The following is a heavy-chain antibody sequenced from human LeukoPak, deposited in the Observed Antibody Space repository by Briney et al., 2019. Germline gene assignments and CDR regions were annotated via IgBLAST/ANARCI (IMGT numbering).Heavy chain of an antibody. CDR1: GFTFSDYY. CDR2: ISSSGSTI. D-gene: IGHD1-26*01. J-gene: IGHJ5*02. Sequence: PGGSLRLSCAASGFTFSDYYMSWIRQAPGKGLEWVSYISSSGSTIYYADSVKGRFTISRDNAKNSLYLRMYTLRAEDTAVYYCARAPRFRLVGVPKGPFDPWGQGTLVTVSS. V-gene: IGHV3-11*01. CDR3: ARAPRFRLVGVPKGPFDP.